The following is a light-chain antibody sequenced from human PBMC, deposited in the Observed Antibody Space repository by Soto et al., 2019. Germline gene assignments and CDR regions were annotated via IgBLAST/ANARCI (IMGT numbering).Light chain of an antibody. CDR2: AAS. J-gene: IGKJ1*01. CDR3: QQSYSTPWT. V-gene: IGKV1-39*01. Sequence: DIQMTQSPSSLSASVGDRVTITCRASQSIGRYVNWYQHRPGKAPNLLIYAASTLQSGVPSRSSGSGSGTDFTLTISSLQPEDFATYSCQQSYSTPWTFGQGTKVEIQ. CDR1: QSIGRY.